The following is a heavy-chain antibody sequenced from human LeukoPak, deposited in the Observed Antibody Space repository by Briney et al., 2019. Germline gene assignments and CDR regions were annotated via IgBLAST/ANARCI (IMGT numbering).Heavy chain of an antibody. CDR1: GFTFSSFS. Sequence: GGSLRLSCSASGFTFSSFSMNWVRQAPGKGLEWVSYISSSSSIIYYADSVKGRFTISRDNAKNSLYLQMNSLRAEDTAVYYCARDYDFWSGYYTGIFDYWGQGTLVTVSS. CDR2: ISSSSSII. J-gene: IGHJ4*02. CDR3: ARDYDFWSGYYTGIFDY. V-gene: IGHV3-48*01. D-gene: IGHD3-3*01.